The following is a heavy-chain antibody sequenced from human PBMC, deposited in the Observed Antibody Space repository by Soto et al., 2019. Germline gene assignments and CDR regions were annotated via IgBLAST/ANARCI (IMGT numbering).Heavy chain of an antibody. J-gene: IGHJ4*02. Sequence: HPGGCLRLSCSASGLSVRSYGIHWVRQDPGKGLEYVSAISSNGGSTYYADSVKGRFTISRDNSKNTLHLQMSSLRAEDTAVYYCVKDRSGYSYGFVDSWGQGTLVTVSS. CDR1: GLSVRSYG. CDR2: ISSNGGST. CDR3: VKDRSGYSYGFVDS. D-gene: IGHD5-18*01. V-gene: IGHV3-64D*06.